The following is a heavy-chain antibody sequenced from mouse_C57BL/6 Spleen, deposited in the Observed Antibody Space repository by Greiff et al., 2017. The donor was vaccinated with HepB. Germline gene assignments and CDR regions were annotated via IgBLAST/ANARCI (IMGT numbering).Heavy chain of an antibody. D-gene: IGHD1-1*01. V-gene: IGHV1-55*01. CDR1: GYTFTSYW. CDR2: IYPGSGST. J-gene: IGHJ3*01. CDR3: ARSLYYGSSYEAY. Sequence: QVQLKQPGAELVKPGASVKMSCKASGYTFTSYWITWVKQRPGQGLEWIGDIYPGSGSTNYNEKFKSKATLTVDTSSSTAYMQLSSLTSEDSAVYYCARSLYYGSSYEAYWGQGTLVTVSA.